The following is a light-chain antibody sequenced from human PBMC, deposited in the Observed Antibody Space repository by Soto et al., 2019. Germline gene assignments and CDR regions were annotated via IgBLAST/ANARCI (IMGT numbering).Light chain of an antibody. V-gene: IGKV3-15*01. CDR3: QQYNTYSWT. J-gene: IGKJ1*01. CDR1: ETVATN. CDR2: GAS. Sequence: PGEIATLSCLASETVATNLAWYQQKPGQAPRLLISGASTRAAGISDRFRGSGSGTEFTLTISSLQSEDFATYYCQQYNTYSWTFGQGTKVDIK.